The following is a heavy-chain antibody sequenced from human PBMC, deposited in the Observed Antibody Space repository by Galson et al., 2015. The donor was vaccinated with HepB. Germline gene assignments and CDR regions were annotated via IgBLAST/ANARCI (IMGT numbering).Heavy chain of an antibody. Sequence: SLRLSCAASGFTVSSNYMSWARQAPGEGLEWVSVIYSGGSTYYADSVKGRFTISRDNSKNTLYLQMNSLRAEDTAVYYCARDSTSREGDSSGYYYDYWGQGTLVTVSS. CDR2: IYSGGST. CDR1: GFTVSSNY. D-gene: IGHD3-22*01. CDR3: ARDSTSREGDSSGYYYDY. V-gene: IGHV3-66*02. J-gene: IGHJ4*02.